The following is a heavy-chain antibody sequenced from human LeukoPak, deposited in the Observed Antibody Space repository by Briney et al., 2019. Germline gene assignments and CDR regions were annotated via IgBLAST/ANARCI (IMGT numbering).Heavy chain of an antibody. J-gene: IGHJ4*02. V-gene: IGHV1-3*01. Sequence: ASVNVSCKASGYTFTSYAMHWARQASGQRLEWMGWLNAGNGNTKYSQKFQGRVTITRDTSASTGYMELSSLRSEDTAVYYCARDVWFGESHPLDYWGQGTLVTVSS. CDR2: LNAGNGNT. D-gene: IGHD3-10*01. CDR3: ARDVWFGESHPLDY. CDR1: GYTFTSYA.